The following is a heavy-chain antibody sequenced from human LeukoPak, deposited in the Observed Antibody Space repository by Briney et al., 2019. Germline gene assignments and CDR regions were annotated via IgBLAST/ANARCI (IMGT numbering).Heavy chain of an antibody. D-gene: IGHD3-10*01. V-gene: IGHV4-59*08. CDR2: IHYTGIT. Sequence: SETLSLTCTVSGDSISSHYWSWFRQPPGKGLEWIGYIHYTGITKYNPSLKSGVTISLDTSKNQFSLKLSSVTAADTAVYYCARYGGSGTYFFDYWGRGTLVTVSS. CDR3: ARYGGSGTYFFDY. CDR1: GDSISSHY. J-gene: IGHJ4*02.